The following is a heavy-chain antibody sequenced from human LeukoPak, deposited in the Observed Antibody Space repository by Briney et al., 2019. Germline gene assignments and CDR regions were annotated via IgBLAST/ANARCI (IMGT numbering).Heavy chain of an antibody. CDR1: GYSISSGYY. CDR3: ARVGATGRFDY. Sequence: SSETLSLTCAVSGYSISSGYYWSWIRQPAGKGLEWIGRIYTSGSTNYNPSLKSRVTMSVDTSKNQFSLKLSSVTAADTAVYYCARVGATGRFDYWGQGTLVTVSS. D-gene: IGHD1-26*01. V-gene: IGHV4-4*07. J-gene: IGHJ4*02. CDR2: IYTSGST.